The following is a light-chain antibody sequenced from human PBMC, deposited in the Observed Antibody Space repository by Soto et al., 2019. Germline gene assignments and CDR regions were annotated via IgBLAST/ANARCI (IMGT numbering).Light chain of an antibody. CDR2: AAS. CDR3: QQYNNWPIT. CDR1: QSVSSSY. J-gene: IGKJ5*01. V-gene: IGKV3-15*01. Sequence: EIVLTQSPGTLSFSPGERAPLSCRASQSVSSSYLAWYQQKPGQAPRLLIFAASTRATGIPARFSGSGSGTEFTLTISSLQSEDFAVYYCQQYNNWPITFGQGTRLEI.